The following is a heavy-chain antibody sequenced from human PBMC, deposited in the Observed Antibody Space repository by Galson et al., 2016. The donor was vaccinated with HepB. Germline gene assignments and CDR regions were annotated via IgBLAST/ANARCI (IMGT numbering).Heavy chain of an antibody. CDR3: ARDNSAMARGIIIRGEVDY. Sequence: LTCSVSGYSISTGYYWGWIRQPSGKGLEWIGYIFRSGTTYYNPSLKSRVPLSLDTSKNQFSLKLASVTAADTAMYYCARDNSAMARGIIIRGEVDYWGQGTLVTVSS. CDR2: IFRSGTT. D-gene: IGHD3-10*01. J-gene: IGHJ4*02. CDR1: GYSISTGYY. V-gene: IGHV4-38-2*02.